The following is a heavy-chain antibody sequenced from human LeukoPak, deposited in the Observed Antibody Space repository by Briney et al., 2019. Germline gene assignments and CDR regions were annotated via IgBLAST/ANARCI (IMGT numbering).Heavy chain of an antibody. D-gene: IGHD3-10*01. V-gene: IGHV4-59*01. J-gene: IGHJ4*02. CDR1: GDPISTYY. CDR3: ARAVGGDGSGSL. Sequence: PSETLSLTCTASGDPISTYYWSWIRPPPGKGLEWIGYIYYRVTSDYNPSLKSRVTMSVDMSTRQMSLKLSSVTAADTAVYYCARAVGGDGSGSLWGPGTLVTVSS. CDR2: IYYRVTS.